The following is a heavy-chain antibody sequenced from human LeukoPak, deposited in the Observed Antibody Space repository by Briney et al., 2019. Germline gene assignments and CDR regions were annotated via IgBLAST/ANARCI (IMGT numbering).Heavy chain of an antibody. V-gene: IGHV3-74*01. CDR3: VSVGIPVAGTMVFDY. CDR1: GVTLRGYM. D-gene: IGHD6-19*01. CDR2: INSDGSVS. J-gene: IGHJ4*02. Sequence: GGSLRLSCEASGVTLRGYMMHWGREAAGKGLEWVSRINSDGSVSRYADSVKGRVTISRDNAKKMLNLQMDSLRVEDTAVYYCVSVGIPVAGTMVFDYWGQGALVTVSS.